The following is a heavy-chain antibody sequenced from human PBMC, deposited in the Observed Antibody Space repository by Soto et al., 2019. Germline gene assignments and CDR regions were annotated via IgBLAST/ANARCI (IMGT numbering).Heavy chain of an antibody. Sequence: TLSLTCSVSLGSISSGSYHWSWIREHPGKGLEWIGNIYYSGSSYYNPSLKSRATISIDTSKDQFSLRLGSVTAADTAVYYCARVEGSSYYFRHDCWGRGTLVTVSS. CDR3: ARVEGSSYYFRHDC. J-gene: IGHJ4*02. D-gene: IGHD1-26*01. V-gene: IGHV4-31*03. CDR1: LGSISSGSYH. CDR2: IYYSGSS.